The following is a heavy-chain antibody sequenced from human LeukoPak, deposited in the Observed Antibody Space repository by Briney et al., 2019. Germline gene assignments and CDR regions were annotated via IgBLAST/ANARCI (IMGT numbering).Heavy chain of an antibody. Sequence: ASVKVSCKASGDTFSSYAISWMRQAPGQGLEWMGGIIPIFGTANYAQKFQGRVTITADESTSTAYMELSSLRSEDTAVYYCARGGITMVRGVITPYYFDSWGQGTLVTVSS. D-gene: IGHD3-10*01. CDR1: GDTFSSYA. CDR2: IIPIFGTA. CDR3: ARGGITMVRGVITPYYFDS. J-gene: IGHJ4*02. V-gene: IGHV1-69*01.